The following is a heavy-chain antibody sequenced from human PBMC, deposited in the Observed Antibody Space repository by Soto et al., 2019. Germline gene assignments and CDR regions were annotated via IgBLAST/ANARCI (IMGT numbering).Heavy chain of an antibody. V-gene: IGHV4-34*01. CDR2: INHSGST. Sequence: SETLSLTCAVYGGSFSGYYWSWIRQPPGKGLEWIGEINHSGSTNYNPSLKSRVTISVDTSKNQFSLKLSSVTAADTAVYYCARGPVFWNYYYYYMDVWGKGTTVTVSS. D-gene: IGHD1-1*01. CDR1: GGSFSGYY. CDR3: ARGPVFWNYYYYYMDV. J-gene: IGHJ6*03.